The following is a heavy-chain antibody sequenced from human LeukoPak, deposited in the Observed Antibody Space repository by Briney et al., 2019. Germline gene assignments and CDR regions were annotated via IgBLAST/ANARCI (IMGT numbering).Heavy chain of an antibody. D-gene: IGHD6-13*01. J-gene: IGHJ3*02. CDR2: ISWNSGSI. V-gene: IGHV3-9*03. Sequence: GRSLRLSCAASGFTFDDYAMHWVRQAPGKGLEWVSGISWNSGSIGYADSVKGRFTISRDNAKNSLYLQMNSLRAEDMDLYYCAKGGYSSSWHGGAFDIWGQGTMVTVSS. CDR3: AKGGYSSSWHGGAFDI. CDR1: GFTFDDYA.